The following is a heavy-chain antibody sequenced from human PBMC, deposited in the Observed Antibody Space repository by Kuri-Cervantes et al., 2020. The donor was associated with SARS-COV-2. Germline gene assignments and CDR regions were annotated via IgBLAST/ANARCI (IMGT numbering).Heavy chain of an antibody. J-gene: IGHJ4*02. CDR3: ATTYPGEWLPLDY. CDR2: IWYDGSNK. Sequence: GESLKISCAASGFTFSSYGMHWVRQAPDRGLEWVAVIWYDGSNKYYADSVKGRFTISRDNSKNTLYLQMNSLRAEDAAVYYCATTYPGEWLPLDYWGQGTLVTVSS. CDR1: GFTFSSYG. D-gene: IGHD3-10*01. V-gene: IGHV3-33*01.